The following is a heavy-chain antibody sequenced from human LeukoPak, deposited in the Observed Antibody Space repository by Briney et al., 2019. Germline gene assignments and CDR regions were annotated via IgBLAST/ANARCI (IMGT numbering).Heavy chain of an antibody. CDR3: ALHPGSRPPFPSGDY. J-gene: IGHJ4*02. Sequence: ASVKVSCKASGGTFSSYAISRVRQAPGQGLEWMGGIIPIFGTANYAQKFQGRVTITTDESTSTAYMELSSLRSEDTAVYYCALHPGSRPPFPSGDYWGQGTLVTVSS. D-gene: IGHD1-14*01. V-gene: IGHV1-69*05. CDR1: GGTFSSYA. CDR2: IIPIFGTA.